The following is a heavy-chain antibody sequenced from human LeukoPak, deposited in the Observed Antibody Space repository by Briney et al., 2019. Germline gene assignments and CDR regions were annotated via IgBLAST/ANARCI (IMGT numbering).Heavy chain of an antibody. CDR2: ISYDGSNK. J-gene: IGHJ4*02. D-gene: IGHD6-13*01. V-gene: IGHV3-30*03. CDR1: GFTFSSYG. CDR3: TYGSSWTYDFDY. Sequence: GGSLRLSCAASGFTFSSYGMHWVRQAPGKGLEWVAVISYDGSNKYYADSVKGRVTIPRDNSKNTLYLQMNSLRVEDTAVYYCTYGSSWTYDFDYWGQGTLVTVSS.